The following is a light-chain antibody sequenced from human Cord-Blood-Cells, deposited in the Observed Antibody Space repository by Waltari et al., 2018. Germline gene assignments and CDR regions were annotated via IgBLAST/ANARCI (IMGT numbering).Light chain of an antibody. V-gene: IGKV3-15*01. CDR3: QQYNNWPPVYT. Sequence: EIVMTQSPATLSVSPGERATLSCRASQSVSSNLAWYQQKPGQAPRLLIYGASTRATGIPARFSGSGSGTEFTLTISSLQSEDFAVYYCQQYNNWPPVYTFGQ. CDR2: GAS. J-gene: IGKJ2*01. CDR1: QSVSSN.